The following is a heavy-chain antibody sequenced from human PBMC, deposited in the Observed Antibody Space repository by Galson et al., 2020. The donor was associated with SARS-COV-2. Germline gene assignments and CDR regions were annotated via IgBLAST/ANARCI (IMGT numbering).Heavy chain of an antibody. D-gene: IGHD3-10*01. CDR3: AIRFGGLGYMDV. CDR2: IKTRSDGETT. J-gene: IGHJ6*04. CDR1: GFTFSTAW. Sequence: GESLKLSCAVSGFTFSTAWMIWVRQAPGKGLEWVGRIKTRSDGETTDYGAPVKGRFIISRDDSKDTLYLHMNSLRTEDTAVYYCAIRFGGLGYMDVWGKGTTVTVSS. V-gene: IGHV3-15*01.